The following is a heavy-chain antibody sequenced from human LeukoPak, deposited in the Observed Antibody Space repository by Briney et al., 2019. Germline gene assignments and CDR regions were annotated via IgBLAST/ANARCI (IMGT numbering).Heavy chain of an antibody. CDR1: GFTFSSYA. J-gene: IGHJ4*02. D-gene: IGHD5-12*01. V-gene: IGHV3-23*01. Sequence: GGSLRLSCAASGFTFSSYAMSWVRQAPGKGLEWVSYISGSGDSTYYEDSVKGRFTISRDNSKNTLYLQTKSLRAEDTAVYYCAKSLPSWLQALDYRGQGTLVTVSS. CDR2: ISGSGDST. CDR3: AKSLPSWLQALDY.